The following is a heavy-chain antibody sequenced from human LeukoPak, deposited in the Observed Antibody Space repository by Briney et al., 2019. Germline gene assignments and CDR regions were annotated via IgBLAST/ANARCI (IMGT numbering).Heavy chain of an antibody. V-gene: IGHV3-48*02. CDR1: GFTFRNYA. Sequence: GGSLRLSCAASGFTFRNYAMNWVRQTPGKGLEWVSYISSSSSTIYYADSVKGRFTISRDNAKNSLYLQMNSLRDEGTAVYYCARHFTAMASFDFWGQGTLVTVSS. D-gene: IGHD5-18*01. CDR3: ARHFTAMASFDF. CDR2: ISSSSSTI. J-gene: IGHJ4*02.